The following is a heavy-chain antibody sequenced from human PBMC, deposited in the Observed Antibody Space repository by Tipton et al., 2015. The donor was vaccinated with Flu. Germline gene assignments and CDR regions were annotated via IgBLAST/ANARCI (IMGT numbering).Heavy chain of an antibody. D-gene: IGHD2-21*02. V-gene: IGHV1-18*04. Sequence: QVQLVQSGAEVKKPGASVKVSCKASGYTFSIYDIIWVRQAPGQGLEWMGWISKNSVNTNYAQKFQGRLTLTTDTFTNIAYMELRSLTSNDTAVYYCARGGGSDHHGVDVWGHGTTVTVSS. CDR1: GYTFSIYD. CDR2: ISKNSVNT. J-gene: IGHJ6*02. CDR3: ARGGGSDHHGVDV.